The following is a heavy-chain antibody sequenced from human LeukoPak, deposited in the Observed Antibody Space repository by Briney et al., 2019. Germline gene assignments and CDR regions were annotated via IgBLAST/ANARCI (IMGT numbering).Heavy chain of an antibody. CDR3: ARALGYGSGSYSQPLNWFDP. CDR1: GYTFTGYY. Sequence: ASVKVSCKASGYTFTGYYMHWVRQAPGQGLEWMGWINPSSGDTNFAQKFQGRVTMTSDTSISTAHMELSSLRSDDTAMYYCARALGYGSGSYSQPLNWFDPWGQGTLVTVSP. J-gene: IGHJ5*02. D-gene: IGHD3-10*01. CDR2: INPSSGDT. V-gene: IGHV1-2*02.